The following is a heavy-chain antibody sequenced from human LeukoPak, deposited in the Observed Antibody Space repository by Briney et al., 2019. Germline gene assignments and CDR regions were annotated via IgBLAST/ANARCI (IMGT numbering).Heavy chain of an antibody. V-gene: IGHV4-31*03. D-gene: IGHD2-15*01. CDR3: ARWGFTRYCSGGSCYGGDY. Sequence: SQNLSLTCSVSGGSISSGGYYWSWIRQHPGKGLEWIGFIYGSGSTYYKSSLKSRVTISVDTSKNQFSLKLTSVTAADTAVYYCARWGFTRYCSGGSCYGGDYWGQGTLVTVSS. CDR2: IYGSGST. CDR1: GGSISSGGYY. J-gene: IGHJ4*02.